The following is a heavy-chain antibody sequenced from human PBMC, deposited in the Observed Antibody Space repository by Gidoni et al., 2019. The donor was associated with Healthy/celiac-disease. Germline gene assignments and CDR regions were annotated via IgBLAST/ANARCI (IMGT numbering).Heavy chain of an antibody. Sequence: EVQLVESGGGLVKPGGSLRLSCAASGFTFSSYSMNWVRQAPGKGLEWVSSISSSSSYIYYADSVKGRFTISRDNAENSLYLQMNSLRAEDTAVYYCARGLGSGSYYNYYYYYGMDVWGQGTTVTVSS. J-gene: IGHJ6*02. CDR1: GFTFSSYS. V-gene: IGHV3-21*01. D-gene: IGHD3-10*01. CDR2: ISSSSSYI. CDR3: ARGLGSGSYYNYYYYYGMDV.